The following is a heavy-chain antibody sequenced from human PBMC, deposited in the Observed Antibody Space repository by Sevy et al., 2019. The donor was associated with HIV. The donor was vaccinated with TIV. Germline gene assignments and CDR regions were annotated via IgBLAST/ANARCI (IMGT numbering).Heavy chain of an antibody. Sequence: GGSLRLSCAASGFTFSSYSMNWVRQAPGKGLEWVSYISSSSSTIYYADSVKGRFTISRDNAKNSLYLQMNSLRDEETAGYYCARDREEYYGSGSYYSPPLYYYGMDVWGQGTTVTVSS. J-gene: IGHJ6*02. V-gene: IGHV3-48*02. CDR1: GFTFSSYS. D-gene: IGHD3-10*01. CDR2: ISSSSSTI. CDR3: ARDREEYYGSGSYYSPPLYYYGMDV.